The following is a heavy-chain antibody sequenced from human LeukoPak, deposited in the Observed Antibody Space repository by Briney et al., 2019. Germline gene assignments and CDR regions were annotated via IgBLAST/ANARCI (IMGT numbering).Heavy chain of an antibody. CDR3: ASRWVLTGEPY. CDR1: GDSISSSNW. CDR2: ISLSGST. D-gene: IGHD7-27*01. J-gene: IGHJ4*02. V-gene: IGHV4-4*02. Sequence: ASGTLSLTCAVSGDSISSSNWWTWVRQPPGKGLEWIGEISLSGSTNYNASLKSRVTISVDKSNNQFSLKLSSVTAADAAVYYCASRWVLTGEPYWGQGTLVTVSS.